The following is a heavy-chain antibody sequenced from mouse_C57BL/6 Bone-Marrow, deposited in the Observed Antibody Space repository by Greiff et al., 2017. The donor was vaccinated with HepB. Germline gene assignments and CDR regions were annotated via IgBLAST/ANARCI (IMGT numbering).Heavy chain of an antibody. CDR2: IYPGSGST. V-gene: IGHV1-55*01. Sequence: QVQLQQSGAELVKPGASVKMSCKASGYTFTSYWITWVKQRPGQGLEWIGDIYPGSGSTNYNEKFKSKATLTVDTSSSTAYMQLSSLTSEDSAVYYCAREPYYYGSSPWYFDVWGTGTTVTVPS. J-gene: IGHJ1*03. D-gene: IGHD1-1*01. CDR1: GYTFTSYW. CDR3: AREPYYYGSSPWYFDV.